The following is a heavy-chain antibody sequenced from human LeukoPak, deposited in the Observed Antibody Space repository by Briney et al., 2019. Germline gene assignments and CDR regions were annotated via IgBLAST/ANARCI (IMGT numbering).Heavy chain of an antibody. Sequence: ASVKVSCKASGYTFTSYGISWVRRAPGQGLEWMGWISAYNGNTNYARKLQGRVTMTTDTSTSTAYMELRSLRSDDTAVYYCAREPYCSSTSRYAFWVTRYYYGMDVWGQGTTVTVSS. J-gene: IGHJ6*02. V-gene: IGHV1-18*01. CDR3: AREPYCSSTSRYAFWVTRYYYGMDV. D-gene: IGHD2-2*01. CDR2: ISAYNGNT. CDR1: GYTFTSYG.